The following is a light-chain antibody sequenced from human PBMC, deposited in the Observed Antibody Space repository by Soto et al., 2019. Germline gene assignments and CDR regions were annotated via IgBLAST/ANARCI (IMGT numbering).Light chain of an antibody. CDR1: QSVSSSY. V-gene: IGKV3-20*01. CDR2: GAS. CDR3: QQGT. J-gene: IGKJ2*01. Sequence: EIVLTQSPGTLSLSPGERATLSCRASQSVSSSYLAWYQQKPGQAPRLLIYGASSRATGIPDRFSGSGSGTDFTLTINRLEPEDFAVYYCQQGTFGQGTKLEIK.